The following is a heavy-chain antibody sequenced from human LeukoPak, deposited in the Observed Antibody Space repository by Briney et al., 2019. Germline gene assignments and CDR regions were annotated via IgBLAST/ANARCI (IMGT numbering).Heavy chain of an antibody. J-gene: IGHJ4*02. CDR3: AKVVQYTASTGTGLDY. CDR2: IWYDGSYK. Sequence: GESLRLSCAASGFIFSNYGMHWVRQAPAKGLDWVAVIWYDGSYKYYEDSVKGRFTISRDNSKNTLYLQMNTLRAEDTAIYYCAKVVQYTASTGTGLDYWGQGTLVTVSS. CDR1: GFIFSNYG. V-gene: IGHV3-33*06. D-gene: IGHD6-13*01.